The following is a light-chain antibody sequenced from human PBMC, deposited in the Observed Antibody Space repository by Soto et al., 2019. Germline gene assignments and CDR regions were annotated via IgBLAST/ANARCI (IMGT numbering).Light chain of an antibody. V-gene: IGKV1-39*01. CDR2: LAS. CDR1: QYISNY. CDR3: QQSYSTLLMYT. Sequence: DIQMTQSPSSLSASIGDRVTITCQTSQYISNYLNWYQQRPGKAPRLLIYLASTLQRGVPTRFSGSGSGTDFSLTISSLQPEDFASYYCQQSYSTLLMYTFGQGTRLEIK. J-gene: IGKJ5*01.